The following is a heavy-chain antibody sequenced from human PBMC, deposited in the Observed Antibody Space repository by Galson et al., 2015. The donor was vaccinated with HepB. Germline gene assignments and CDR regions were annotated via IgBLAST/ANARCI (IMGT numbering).Heavy chain of an antibody. J-gene: IGHJ5*02. CDR2: INPNSGGT. CDR3: AREHSSGPLNWFDP. Sequence: SVKVSCKASGYTFTGYYMHWVRQAPGQGLEWMGWINPNSGGTNYAQKFQGRVTMTRDTSISTAYMELSRLRSDDTAVYYCAREHSSGPLNWFDPWGQGTLVTVSS. CDR1: GYTFTGYY. D-gene: IGHD6-19*01. V-gene: IGHV1-2*02.